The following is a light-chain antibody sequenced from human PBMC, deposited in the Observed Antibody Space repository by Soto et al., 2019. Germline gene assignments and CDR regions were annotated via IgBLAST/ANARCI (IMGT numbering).Light chain of an antibody. CDR3: QQYNNWPPWT. V-gene: IGKV3-15*01. CDR2: GAS. J-gene: IGKJ1*01. CDR1: QSVRSN. Sequence: EIVMTQSPATLSVSPGERATLSCRASQSVRSNLAWYQQKPGQAPRLLIYGASTRATGIPARFSGSGSGTEFTLTISSLQSEDFAVYYCQQYNNWPPWTFGQGTKVDIK.